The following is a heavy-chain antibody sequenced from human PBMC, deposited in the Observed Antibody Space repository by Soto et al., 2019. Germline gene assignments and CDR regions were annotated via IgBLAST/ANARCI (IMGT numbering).Heavy chain of an antibody. CDR3: ARGPLYCSGGSCYSHFDY. D-gene: IGHD2-15*01. CDR2: ISSSSSTI. CDR1: GFTFSSYS. Sequence: EVQLVESGGDLVQPGGSLRLSCAASGFTFSSYSMNWVRQAPGKGLEWVSYISSSSSTIYYADSVKGRFTISRDNAKNSLYLQMNSRRDEDTAVYYCARGPLYCSGGSCYSHFDYWGQGTLVTVSS. V-gene: IGHV3-48*02. J-gene: IGHJ4*02.